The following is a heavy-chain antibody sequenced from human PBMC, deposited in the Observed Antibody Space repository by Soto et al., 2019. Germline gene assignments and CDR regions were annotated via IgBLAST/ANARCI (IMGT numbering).Heavy chain of an antibody. CDR3: PISYAHYSVRY. J-gene: IGHJ4*02. V-gene: IGHV1-69*02. D-gene: IGHD4-17*01. Sequence: QVQLVQSGAEVKKPGSSVKVSCKASGGTFSTYTISWVRQAPGQGLEWMGRIIPILGIANYAQKFQGRVTITPDKSTSTAYMELSTLRSQDTAVSYSPISYAHYSVRYWGQATLLTLSS. CDR2: IIPILGIA. CDR1: GGTFSTYT.